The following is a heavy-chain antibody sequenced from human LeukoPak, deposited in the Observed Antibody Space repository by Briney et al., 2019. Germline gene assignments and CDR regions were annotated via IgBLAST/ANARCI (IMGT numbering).Heavy chain of an antibody. Sequence: ASVKVSCKASGGTFSSYAISWVRQAPEQGLEWMGGIIPIFGTANYAQKFQGRVTITADESTSTAYMELSSLRSEDTAVYYCARDSPTLYSSGWYDYWGQGTLVTVSS. J-gene: IGHJ4*02. CDR1: GGTFSSYA. CDR2: IIPIFGTA. D-gene: IGHD6-19*01. V-gene: IGHV1-69*13. CDR3: ARDSPTLYSSGWYDY.